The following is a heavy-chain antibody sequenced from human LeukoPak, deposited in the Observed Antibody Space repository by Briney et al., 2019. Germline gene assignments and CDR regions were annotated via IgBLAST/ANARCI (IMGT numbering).Heavy chain of an antibody. J-gene: IGHJ4*02. CDR1: GYSISSSYY. Sequence: PSETLSLTCAVSGYSISSSYYWGWIRQPPGKGLEWIGGIYHSGSTYYNPSLKSRVTISVDTSKNQFSLKLSSVTAADTAVYYCARLDYYDSSGYRGDYWGQGTLVTVSS. D-gene: IGHD3-22*01. V-gene: IGHV4-38-2*01. CDR3: ARLDYYDSSGYRGDY. CDR2: IYHSGST.